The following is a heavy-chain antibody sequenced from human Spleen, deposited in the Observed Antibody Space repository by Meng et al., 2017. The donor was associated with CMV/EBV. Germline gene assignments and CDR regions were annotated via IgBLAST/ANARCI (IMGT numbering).Heavy chain of an antibody. V-gene: IGHV3-11*06. CDR3: ARMLSLTFDI. CDR1: GFTFSDYY. J-gene: IGHJ3*02. D-gene: IGHD2-8*01. CDR2: ISSSSSYT. Sequence: QVQRVESGGGFVEPGGSLRLSCAASGFTFSDYYMSWIRQAPGKGLEWVSYISSSSSYTNYADSVKGRFTISRDNAKNSLYLQMNSLRAEDTAVYYCARMLSLTFDIWGQGTMVTVSS.